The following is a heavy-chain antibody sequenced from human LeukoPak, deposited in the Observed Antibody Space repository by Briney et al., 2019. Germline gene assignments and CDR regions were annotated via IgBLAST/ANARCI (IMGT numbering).Heavy chain of an antibody. CDR2: ISGSTNST. CDR1: GFTFSNYA. Sequence: GGSLRLSCAASGFTFSNYAMTWVRQAPGKGLEWVSAISGSTNSTYYADSVKGWFTISRDNSKNTMYLQMNSLRAEDTAVYYCARVMAATGTTVDYWGQGTLVTVSS. D-gene: IGHD1-1*01. J-gene: IGHJ4*02. V-gene: IGHV3-23*01. CDR3: ARVMAATGTTVDY.